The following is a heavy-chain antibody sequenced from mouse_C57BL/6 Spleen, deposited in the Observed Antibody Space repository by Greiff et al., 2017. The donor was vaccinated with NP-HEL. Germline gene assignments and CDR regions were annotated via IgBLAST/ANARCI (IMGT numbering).Heavy chain of an antibody. J-gene: IGHJ1*03. Sequence: EVQLQESVPFLLKPSQSLSLTCTVTGYSITSGYDWHWIRHFPGNKLEWMGYISYSGSTNYNPSLKSRISITHDTSKNHFFLKLNSVTTEDTATYYCARADGYYGSDWYFDVWGTGTTVTVSS. V-gene: IGHV3-1*01. D-gene: IGHD1-1*01. CDR3: ARADGYYGSDWYFDV. CDR1: GYSITSGYD. CDR2: ISYSGST.